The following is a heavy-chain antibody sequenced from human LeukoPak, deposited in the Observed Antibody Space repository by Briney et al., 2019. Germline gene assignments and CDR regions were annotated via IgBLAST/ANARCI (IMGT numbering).Heavy chain of an antibody. CDR3: AREITGTTGRPYFDY. D-gene: IGHD1-20*01. J-gene: IGHJ4*02. CDR2: IYYSGST. V-gene: IGHV4-61*01. CDR1: GGSVSSGSYY. Sequence: SETLSLTCTVSGGSVSSGSYYWSWIRQPPGKGLEWIGYIYYSGSTNYNPSLKSRVTISVDTSKNQFPLKLSSVTAADTAVYYCAREITGTTGRPYFDYWGQGTLVTVSS.